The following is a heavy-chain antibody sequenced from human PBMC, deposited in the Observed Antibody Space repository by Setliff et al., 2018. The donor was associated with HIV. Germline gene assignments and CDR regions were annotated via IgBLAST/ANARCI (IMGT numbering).Heavy chain of an antibody. J-gene: IGHJ4*02. V-gene: IGHV4-4*07. CDR2: IDTSGSI. D-gene: IGHD3-10*01. CDR1: GDSLNKFY. Sequence: SETLSLTCTVSGDSLNKFYWNWIRQPAGKGLEWIGHIDTSGSIEYSPSLRSRVTMSVEMSKNQISLRLSSVTAADTAVYYCAGSHSAFITTDGTVGLFFKSWGQGTQVTV. CDR3: AGSHSAFITTDGTVGLFFKS.